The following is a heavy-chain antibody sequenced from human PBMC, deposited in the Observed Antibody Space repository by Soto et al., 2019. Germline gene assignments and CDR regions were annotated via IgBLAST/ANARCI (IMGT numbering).Heavy chain of an antibody. CDR3: ARDRRGTAMVLDY. V-gene: IGHV1-69*13. Sequence: SVKVSCKASGGTFSSYAISWVRQAPGQGLEWMGGIIPIFGTANYAQKFQGRVTITADESTSTAYMELSSLRSEDTAVYYCARDRRGTAMVLDYWGQGTLVTVS. D-gene: IGHD5-18*01. CDR1: GGTFSSYA. J-gene: IGHJ4*02. CDR2: IIPIFGTA.